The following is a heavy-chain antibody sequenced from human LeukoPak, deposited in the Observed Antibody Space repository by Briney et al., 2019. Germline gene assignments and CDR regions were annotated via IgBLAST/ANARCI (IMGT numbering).Heavy chain of an antibody. CDR1: GGFMSSYY. V-gene: IGHV4-59*01. CDR3: ARGGFDILTGSYFNY. D-gene: IGHD3-9*01. J-gene: IGHJ4*02. Sequence: SETLSLTCTVSGGFMSSYYWNWIRQPPGKGLEWIGYIYYSGSTNYNPSLKSRVTISVDTSKNQFSLKLSSVTAADTAVYYCARGGFDILTGSYFNYWGQGTRVTVSS. CDR2: IYYSGST.